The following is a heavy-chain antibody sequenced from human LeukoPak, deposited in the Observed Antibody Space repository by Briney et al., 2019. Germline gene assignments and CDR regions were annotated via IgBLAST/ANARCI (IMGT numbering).Heavy chain of an antibody. CDR2: IDTSGST. CDR3: AKDSKVRGVIFFDI. V-gene: IGHV4-4*07. D-gene: IGHD3-10*01. Sequence: SETLSLTCTVSVGSTRNTYWNGIGNPAGRGLGWIGRIDTSGSTNYNPSLKSRVTMSVDTSKNQFSLKLSSVTAADTAVYYCAKDSKVRGVIFFDIWGQGTMVTVSS. J-gene: IGHJ3*02. CDR1: VGSTRNTY.